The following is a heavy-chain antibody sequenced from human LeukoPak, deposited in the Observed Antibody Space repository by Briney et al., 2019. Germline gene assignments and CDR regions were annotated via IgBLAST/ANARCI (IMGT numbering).Heavy chain of an antibody. D-gene: IGHD3-22*01. Sequence: SETLSLTCTVSGGSICSGGYYWSWIRQHPGKGLEWIGYIYYSGSTYYNPSLKSRVTISVDTSKNQFSLKLSSVTAADTAVYYCARKNYYYDSSGYYWGQGTLVTVSS. CDR2: IYYSGST. CDR1: GGSICSGGYY. V-gene: IGHV4-31*03. CDR3: ARKNYYYDSSGYY. J-gene: IGHJ4*02.